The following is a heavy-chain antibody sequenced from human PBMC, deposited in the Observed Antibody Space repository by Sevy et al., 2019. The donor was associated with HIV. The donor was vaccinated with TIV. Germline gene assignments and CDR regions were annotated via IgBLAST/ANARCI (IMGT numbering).Heavy chain of an antibody. CDR3: ARESTGTWGKFDY. CDR2: ISYDGSNK. D-gene: IGHD1-1*01. Sequence: GGSLRLSCAASAFTFSSYAMHWVRQAPGKGLEWVAVISYDGSNKYYADSVKGRFTISRDNSKNTLYLQMNSLRAEDTAVYYCARESTGTWGKFDYWGQGTLVTVSS. CDR1: AFTFSSYA. J-gene: IGHJ4*02. V-gene: IGHV3-30*04.